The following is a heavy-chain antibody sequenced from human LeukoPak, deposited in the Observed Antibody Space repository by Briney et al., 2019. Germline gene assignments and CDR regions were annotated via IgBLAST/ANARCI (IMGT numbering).Heavy chain of an antibody. CDR2: ISWNSGSI. Sequence: GRSLRLSCAASGFTFDDYAMHWVRQAPGRGLEWVSGISWNSGSIGYADSVKGRFTISRDNAKNSLYLQMNSLRAEDTALYYCAKDMYSGSYYHDAFDIWGQGTMVTVSS. CDR1: GFTFDDYA. CDR3: AKDMYSGSYYHDAFDI. V-gene: IGHV3-9*01. D-gene: IGHD1-26*01. J-gene: IGHJ3*02.